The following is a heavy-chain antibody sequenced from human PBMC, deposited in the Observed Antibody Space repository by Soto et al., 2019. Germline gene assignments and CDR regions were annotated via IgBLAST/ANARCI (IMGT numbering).Heavy chain of an antibody. CDR3: ARTWIGSPFDF. CDR2: IYYSGNT. CDR1: GASVGRDDYY. Sequence: SETLSLTCTVSGASVGRDDYYWSWIRQQPGKGLEWIGYIYYSGNTNYNPSLKSRLTISVDTSKNQFSLQLRSVTAADTAVHYSARTWIGSPFDFWGQGSLVTVSS. D-gene: IGHD5-12*01. J-gene: IGHJ4*02. V-gene: IGHV4-31*03.